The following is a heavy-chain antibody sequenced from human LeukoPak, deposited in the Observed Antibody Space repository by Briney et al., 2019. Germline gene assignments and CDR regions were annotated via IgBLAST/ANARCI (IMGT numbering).Heavy chain of an antibody. D-gene: IGHD3-10*01. CDR2: IYYSGST. Sequence: ALSLTCTVSGGSISSGGYYWSWIRQHPGKGLEWIGYIYYSGSTYYNPSLKSRVTISVDTSKNQFSLKLSSVTAADTAVYYCARDSEGALDYWGQGTLVTVSS. CDR1: GGSISSGGYY. J-gene: IGHJ4*02. V-gene: IGHV4-31*03. CDR3: ARDSEGALDY.